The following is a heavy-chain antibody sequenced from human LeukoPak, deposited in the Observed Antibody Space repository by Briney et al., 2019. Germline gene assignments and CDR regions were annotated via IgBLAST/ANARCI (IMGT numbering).Heavy chain of an antibody. D-gene: IGHD4-23*01. CDR1: GFTFSSYW. V-gene: IGHV3-74*01. Sequence: QPGGSLRLSCAASGFTFSSYWMNWVRQAPGKGLVWVSRIASDGSSTTYADSVKGRFSISRDNAKNTPYLQMNSLRVEDTAVYYCARGQPHGNDYWGQGTLVTVSS. J-gene: IGHJ4*02. CDR2: IASDGSST. CDR3: ARGQPHGNDY.